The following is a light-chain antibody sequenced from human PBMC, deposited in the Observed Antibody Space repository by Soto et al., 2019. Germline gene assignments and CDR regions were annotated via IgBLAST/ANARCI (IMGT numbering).Light chain of an antibody. CDR1: QDISNY. CDR2: VAS. J-gene: IGKJ1*01. CDR3: QKYNSAPWT. Sequence: DIQMTQSPSSLSASVGDRVTITCRASQDISNYLAWYQQKSGKVPKLLIHVASTLPSGVPSRFSGSGSGADFTLTISSLQPEDVATYYCQKYNSAPWTFGQGTKVDIK. V-gene: IGKV1-27*01.